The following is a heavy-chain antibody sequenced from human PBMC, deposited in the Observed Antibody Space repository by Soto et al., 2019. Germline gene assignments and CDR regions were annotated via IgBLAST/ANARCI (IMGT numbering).Heavy chain of an antibody. CDR2: INHSGST. Sequence: SETLSLTCAVSGGSISSSNWWSWVRQPPGKGLEWIGEINHSGSTNYNPSLKSRVTISVDTSKNQFSLKLSSVTAADTAVYYCARAHDFWKHYYYMDVWGKGTTVTVSS. J-gene: IGHJ6*03. CDR3: ARAHDFWKHYYYMDV. CDR1: GGSISSSNW. V-gene: IGHV4-4*02. D-gene: IGHD3-3*01.